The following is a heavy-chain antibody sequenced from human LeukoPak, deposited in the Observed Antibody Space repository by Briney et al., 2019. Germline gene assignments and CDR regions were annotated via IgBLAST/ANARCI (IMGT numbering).Heavy chain of an antibody. CDR2: IWYDGSNK. CDR1: GFTFSSYG. J-gene: IGHJ6*02. CDR3: ARDLDYYGSGSSGMDV. V-gene: IGHV3-33*01. Sequence: PGRSLRLSCAASGFTFSSYGMHWVRQAPGKGLEWVAVIWYDGSNKYYADSVKGRFTISRDNSKNTLYPQMNSLRAEDTAVYYCARDLDYYGSGSSGMDVWGQGTTVTVSS. D-gene: IGHD3-10*01.